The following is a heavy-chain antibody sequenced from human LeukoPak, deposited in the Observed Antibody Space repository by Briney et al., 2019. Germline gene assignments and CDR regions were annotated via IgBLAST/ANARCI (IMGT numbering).Heavy chain of an antibody. CDR2: ISYDGSNK. J-gene: IGHJ4*02. V-gene: IGHV3-30*18. CDR1: GFTFSSYG. Sequence: GRSLRLSCAASGFTFSSYGMHWVRQAPGKGLEWVAVISYDGSNKYYADSVKGRFTISRDSSKNTLYLQMNSLRAEDTAVYYCANYGGNSEWDYWGQGTLVTVSS. D-gene: IGHD4-23*01. CDR3: ANYGGNSEWDY.